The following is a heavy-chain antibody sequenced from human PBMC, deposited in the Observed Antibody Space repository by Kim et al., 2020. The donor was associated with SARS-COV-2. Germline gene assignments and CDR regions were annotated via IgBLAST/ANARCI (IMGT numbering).Heavy chain of an antibody. J-gene: IGHJ3*02. D-gene: IGHD6-13*01. Sequence: PGSVMGRFTISRENAKNSLYLQMNCLRAGDMAVYYCARGYSSSWYWAFDIWGQGTMVTVSS. V-gene: IGHV3-13*01. CDR3: ARGYSSSWYWAFDI.